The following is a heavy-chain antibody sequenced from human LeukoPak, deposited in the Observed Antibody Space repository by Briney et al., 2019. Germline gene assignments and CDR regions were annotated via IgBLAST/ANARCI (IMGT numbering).Heavy chain of an antibody. D-gene: IGHD2-15*01. J-gene: IGHJ6*02. V-gene: IGHV3-7*01. CDR3: AAYCGGGSCHYYAWDV. CDR1: GFTFSGYW. CDR2: INQDGSEK. Sequence: PGGSLRLSCAASGFTFSGYWMSWVRQAPGKGLEWVANINQDGSEKYYGDSVKGRFTISRDNAKNSLYLQMNGLRAGDTAVYYCAAYCGGGSCHYYAWDVWGQGTTVTVSS.